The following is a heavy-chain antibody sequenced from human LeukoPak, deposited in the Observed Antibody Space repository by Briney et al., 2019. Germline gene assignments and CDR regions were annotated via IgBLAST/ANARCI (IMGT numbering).Heavy chain of an antibody. CDR1: GYTFSASA. CDR3: ASSPAYCGGDCLIPRGY. V-gene: IGHV1-18*01. D-gene: IGHD2-21*01. J-gene: IGHJ4*02. CDR2: ISAYNGNT. Sequence: ASVKVSCKAFGYTFSASAISWVRQAPGQGLEWMGWISAYNGNTNYAQKLQGRVTMTTDTSTSTAYMELRSLRSDDTAVYYCASSPAYCGGDCLIPRGYWGQGTLVTVSS.